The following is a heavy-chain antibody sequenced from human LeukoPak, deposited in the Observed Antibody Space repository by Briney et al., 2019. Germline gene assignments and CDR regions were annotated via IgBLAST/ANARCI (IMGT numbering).Heavy chain of an antibody. CDR3: ARDYQIAAAGNRYFQH. J-gene: IGHJ1*01. CDR2: ISAYNGNT. D-gene: IGHD6-13*01. Sequence: ASVKVSCKASGCTFTSYGISWVRQAPGQGLEWMGWISAYNGNTNYAQKLQGRVTMTTDTSTSTAYMELRSLRSDDTAVYYCARDYQIAAAGNRYFQHWGQGTLVTVSS. CDR1: GCTFTSYG. V-gene: IGHV1-18*01.